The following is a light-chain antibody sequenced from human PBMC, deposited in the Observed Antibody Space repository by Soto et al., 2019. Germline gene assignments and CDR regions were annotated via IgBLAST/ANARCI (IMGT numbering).Light chain of an antibody. V-gene: IGLV2-14*01. CDR3: IAYTGSSASCV. Sequence: QSALTQPASVSGSPGQSITISCSGTSSDIGTYNHVAWYQQFPGKSPKLTIYEVSSRPSGVSSRFSGSKSGNTAFLTISGLQPQDEADYYCIAYTGSSASCVFGSGTKLTVL. CDR2: EVS. J-gene: IGLJ1*01. CDR1: SSDIGTYNH.